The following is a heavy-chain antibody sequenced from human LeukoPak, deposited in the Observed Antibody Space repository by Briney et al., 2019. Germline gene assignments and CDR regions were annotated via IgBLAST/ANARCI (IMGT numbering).Heavy chain of an antibody. CDR1: GFTFSSYD. CDR3: ARVGGSSSWYEY. Sequence: GRSLRLSCAASGFTFSSYDMHWVRQAPGKGLEWVAVISYDGNNKYYADSVKGRFTISRDSSKNTLYLLMNSLRAEDTAVYYCARVGGSSSWYEYWGQGTLVTVSS. D-gene: IGHD6-13*01. CDR2: ISYDGNNK. V-gene: IGHV3-30-3*01. J-gene: IGHJ4*02.